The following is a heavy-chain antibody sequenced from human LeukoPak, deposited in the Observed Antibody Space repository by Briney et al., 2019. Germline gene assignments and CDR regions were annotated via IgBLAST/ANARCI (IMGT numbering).Heavy chain of an antibody. V-gene: IGHV3-64*01. J-gene: IGHJ4*02. D-gene: IGHD3-22*01. Sequence: GGSLRLSCAASGFTFSSYAMHWVRQAPGKGLEYVSGISSNGGSTYYANSVKDRFTISRDNSKNTLYLQMGSLRAEDMAVYYCARLTNYYYDSSGYYYSPSYYFDYWGQGTLVTVSS. CDR3: ARLTNYYYDSSGYYYSPSYYFDY. CDR1: GFTFSSYA. CDR2: ISSNGGST.